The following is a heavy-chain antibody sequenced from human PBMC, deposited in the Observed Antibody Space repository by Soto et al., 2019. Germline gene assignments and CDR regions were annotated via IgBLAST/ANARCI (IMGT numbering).Heavy chain of an antibody. D-gene: IGHD6-13*01. CDR2: IYYSGST. V-gene: IGHV4-59*08. CDR1: GGSISRYY. Sequence: SETLSLTCTVSGGSISRYYWSWIRQPPGKGLEWIGNIYYSGSTNYNPSLKSRVTISVDTSKNQFSLKLTSVTAADTAVYYCARQFAAAADNWFDPWGQGTLVTVSS. J-gene: IGHJ5*02. CDR3: ARQFAAAADNWFDP.